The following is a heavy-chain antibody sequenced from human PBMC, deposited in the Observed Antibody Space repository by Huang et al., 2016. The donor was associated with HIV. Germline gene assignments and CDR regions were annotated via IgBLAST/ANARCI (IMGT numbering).Heavy chain of an antibody. V-gene: IGHV4-39*01. CDR2: SYYRGST. J-gene: IGHJ4*02. Sequence: QLQLQESGPGLVKPSETLSLTCTVSGGAISSSSYYWGWIRKPPGKGLEWIGSSYYRGSTYYTPSLKSRVTIAVDTSKNQFSLKLSSVTAADTAVYYCRGDIVVVVAATRYYFDYWGQGTLVTVSS. D-gene: IGHD2-15*01. CDR1: GGAISSSSYY. CDR3: RGDIVVVVAATRYYFDY.